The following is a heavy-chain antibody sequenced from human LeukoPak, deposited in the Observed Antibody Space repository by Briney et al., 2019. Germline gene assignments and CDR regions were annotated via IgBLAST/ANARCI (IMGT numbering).Heavy chain of an antibody. D-gene: IGHD2-15*01. CDR3: ARDIVVVAATDWFDP. J-gene: IGHJ5*02. CDR2: INHSGST. Sequence: PSETLSLTCAVYGGSFSSYYWSWIRRPPGKGLEWIGEINHSGSTNCNPSLKSRVTISVDTSKNQFSLKLSSVTAADTAVYYCARDIVVVAATDWFDPWGQGTLVTVSS. V-gene: IGHV4-34*01. CDR1: GGSFSSYY.